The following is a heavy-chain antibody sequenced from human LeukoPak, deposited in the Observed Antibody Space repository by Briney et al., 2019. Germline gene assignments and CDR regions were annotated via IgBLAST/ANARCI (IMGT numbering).Heavy chain of an antibody. V-gene: IGHV3-30-3*01. J-gene: IGHJ6*02. CDR2: ISNDGSNK. Sequence: GGSLRLSSAASGFTFTRYAMHWVRQAPGEGLEWVAIISNDGSNKYYAASVQGRFTISRDNSKNTLYLQMNSLTSEDTAVYYCAKDKALAVTGTDGMDVWGQGTTVTVSS. D-gene: IGHD2-21*02. CDR3: AKDKALAVTGTDGMDV. CDR1: GFTFTRYA.